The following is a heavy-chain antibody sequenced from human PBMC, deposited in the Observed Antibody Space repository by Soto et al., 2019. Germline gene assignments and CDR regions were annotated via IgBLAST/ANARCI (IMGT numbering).Heavy chain of an antibody. CDR3: ARDEGFRSGYYLA. Sequence: ASVKVSCKASGYTFTNYAMHWVRQAPGQRLEWMGWINAGNGYTKYSQKFQGRVTITWDTSASTAYMDLSSLRSEDTAVYYCARDEGFRSGYYLAWGQGTMVTVSS. J-gene: IGHJ5*02. CDR1: GYTFTNYA. CDR2: INAGNGYT. V-gene: IGHV1-3*01. D-gene: IGHD3-22*01.